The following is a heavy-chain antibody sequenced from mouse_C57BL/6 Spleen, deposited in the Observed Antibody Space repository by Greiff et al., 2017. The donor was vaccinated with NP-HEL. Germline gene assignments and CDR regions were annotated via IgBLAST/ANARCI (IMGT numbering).Heavy chain of an antibody. CDR3: ARDDYDLYYFDY. CDR2: ISSGSSTI. J-gene: IGHJ2*01. D-gene: IGHD2-4*01. Sequence: DVMLVESGGGLVKPGGSLKLSCAASGFTFSDYGMHWVRQAPEKGLEWVAYISSGSSTIYYADTVKGRFTISRDNAKNTLFLQMTSLRSEDTAMYYCARDDYDLYYFDYWGQGTTLTVSS. V-gene: IGHV5-17*01. CDR1: GFTFSDYG.